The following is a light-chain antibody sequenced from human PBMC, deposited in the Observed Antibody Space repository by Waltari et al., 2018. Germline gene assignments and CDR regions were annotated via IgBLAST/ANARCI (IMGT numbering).Light chain of an antibody. V-gene: IGKV3-11*01. Sequence: EVVLTQSPATLSLSPGERATLSCRASQSVSNSLAWYRQKPGQAPSLLIYDASTRAAGIPDRFRGSGSGTDFTLTIISLEPEDFAVYYCQLRTGWPMTFGQGTRLEIK. CDR3: QLRTGWPMT. CDR1: QSVSNS. J-gene: IGKJ5*01. CDR2: DAS.